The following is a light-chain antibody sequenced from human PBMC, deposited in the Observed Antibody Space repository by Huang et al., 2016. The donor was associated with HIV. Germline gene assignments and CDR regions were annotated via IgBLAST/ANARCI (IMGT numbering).Light chain of an antibody. Sequence: DVQMTQSPSSLSASVGDSVTLTCRASRDISSFLHWYQHKPGKAPNLLVHSASTLRSGVPSRFRGSGAGTDFTLTISSLQPEDFATYFCQQSYSSPLTFGGGTKVEIK. V-gene: IGKV1-39*01. CDR1: RDISSF. CDR2: SAS. J-gene: IGKJ4*01. CDR3: QQSYSSPLT.